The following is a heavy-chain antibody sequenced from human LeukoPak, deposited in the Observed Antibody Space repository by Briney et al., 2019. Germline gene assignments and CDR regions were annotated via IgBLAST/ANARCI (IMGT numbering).Heavy chain of an antibody. CDR2: ISSSSSYI. CDR3: ARGQEYSYGQFDY. J-gene: IGHJ4*02. V-gene: IGHV3-21*01. CDR1: GFTFSSYS. D-gene: IGHD5-18*01. Sequence: GGSLRLSCAASGFTFSSYSMNWVRQAPGKGLEWVSSISSSSSYIYYADSVKGRFTISKDNAKNTMYLQINSLRADDTAVYYCARGQEYSYGQFDYWGQGTLVTVSS.